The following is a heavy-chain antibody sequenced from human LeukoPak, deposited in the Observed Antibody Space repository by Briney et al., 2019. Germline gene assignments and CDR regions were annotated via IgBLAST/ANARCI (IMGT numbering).Heavy chain of an antibody. Sequence: GGSLRLSCAASGFTSSSYSMNWVRQAPGKGLEWVSSISSSSSYIYYADSVKGRFTISRDNAKNSLYLQMNSLRAEDTAVYYCARGGWDGYAYWGQGTLVTVSS. V-gene: IGHV3-21*01. CDR2: ISSSSSYI. D-gene: IGHD5-24*01. CDR1: GFTSSSYS. CDR3: ARGGWDGYAY. J-gene: IGHJ4*02.